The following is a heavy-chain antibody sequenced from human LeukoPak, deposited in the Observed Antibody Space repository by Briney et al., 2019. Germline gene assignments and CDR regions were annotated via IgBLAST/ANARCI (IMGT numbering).Heavy chain of an antibody. CDR3: ARGEYQLLPFDY. CDR1: GGSISRYY. CDR2: IYYSGST. D-gene: IGHD2-2*01. V-gene: IGHV4-59*01. Sequence: SETLSLTCTVSGGSISRYYWSWIGQPPGKGLEWIGYIYYSGSTNYNPSLKSRVTISADTSKNQFSLKLSSVTAADTAVYYCARGEYQLLPFDYWGQGTLVTVSS. J-gene: IGHJ4*02.